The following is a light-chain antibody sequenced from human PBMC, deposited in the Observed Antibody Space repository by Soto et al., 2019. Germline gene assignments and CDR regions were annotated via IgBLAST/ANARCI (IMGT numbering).Light chain of an antibody. V-gene: IGKV1-39*01. CDR1: QNINNY. CDR3: QQSYSTPRT. CDR2: AAS. Sequence: DIQMTKSPSSLSASVGDRVTTACRASQNINNYLTRYTQRPGKAPKLLIYAASSLQSGVPSRFSGSGSGTDFSFTISSLQPEDFATYYCQQSYSTPRTFGQGTKVDNK. J-gene: IGKJ1*01.